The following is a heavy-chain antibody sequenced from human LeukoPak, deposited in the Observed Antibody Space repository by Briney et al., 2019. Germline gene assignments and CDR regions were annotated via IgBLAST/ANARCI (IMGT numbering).Heavy chain of an antibody. J-gene: IGHJ6*03. V-gene: IGHV4-61*02. Sequence: SQTLSLTCTVSGGSISSGSYYWSWIRQPAGKGLEWIGRIYTSGSTNYNPSLKSRVTTSVDTSKNQFSLKLSSVTAADTAVYYCARMGFYYYYMDVWGKGTTVTVSS. D-gene: IGHD3-16*01. CDR3: ARMGFYYYYMDV. CDR1: GGSISSGSYY. CDR2: IYTSGST.